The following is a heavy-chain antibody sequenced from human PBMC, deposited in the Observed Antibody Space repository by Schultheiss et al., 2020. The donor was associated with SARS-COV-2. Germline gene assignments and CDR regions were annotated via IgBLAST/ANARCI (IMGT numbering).Heavy chain of an antibody. CDR3: ARVGPIAVAAVDY. J-gene: IGHJ4*02. CDR1: GGTFSSYA. Sequence: ASVKVSCKASGGTFSSYAISWVRQAPGQGLEWMGGIIPNSGGTNYAQKFQGRVTMTRDTSISTAYMELSRLRSDDTAVYYCARVGPIAVAAVDYWGQGTLVTVSS. V-gene: IGHV1-2*02. CDR2: IIPNSGGT. D-gene: IGHD6-19*01.